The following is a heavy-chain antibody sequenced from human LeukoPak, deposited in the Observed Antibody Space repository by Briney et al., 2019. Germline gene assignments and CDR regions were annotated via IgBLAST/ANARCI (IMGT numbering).Heavy chain of an antibody. J-gene: IGHJ4*02. CDR3: AGVHYDILTGSNYFDY. CDR2: IYYSGST. D-gene: IGHD3-9*01. V-gene: IGHV4-39*07. CDR1: GGSISSSSYY. Sequence: PSETLSLTCTVSGGSISSSSYYWGWIRQPPGKGLEWIGSIYYSGSTYYNPSLKSRVTISVDTSKNQFSLKLSSVTAADTAVYYCAGVHYDILTGSNYFDYWGQGTLVTASS.